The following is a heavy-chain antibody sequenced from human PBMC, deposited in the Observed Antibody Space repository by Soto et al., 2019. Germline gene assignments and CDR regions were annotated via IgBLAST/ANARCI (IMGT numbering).Heavy chain of an antibody. J-gene: IGHJ4*02. CDR3: GRDAGRRFDY. CDR1: GFTFSSYW. Sequence: EVQLVESGGGLVQPGRSLRLSCAASGFTFSSYWMTWARQAPGKGLEWVASMNRDGSEKRYVDSVEGRFTISRDNAKNSLFLQMNSLSPDDTAVYYCGRDAGRRFDYWGQGSLVTVSS. D-gene: IGHD6-13*01. V-gene: IGHV3-7*01. CDR2: MNRDGSEK.